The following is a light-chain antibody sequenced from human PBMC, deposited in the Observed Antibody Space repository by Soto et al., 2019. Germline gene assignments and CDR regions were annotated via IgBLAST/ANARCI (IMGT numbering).Light chain of an antibody. J-gene: IGLJ2*01. Sequence: QSALTQPPSVSGSPGQSVTIPCTASSSDDGSHNRVSWYQQPPGTPPKLMIYEVSNRPSGVPDRFSGSKSGNTASLTISGLQAEDEANYYCSLYTSSSTVAFGGGTKLTVL. CDR1: SSDDGSHNR. CDR3: SLYTSSSTVA. CDR2: EVS. V-gene: IGLV2-18*01.